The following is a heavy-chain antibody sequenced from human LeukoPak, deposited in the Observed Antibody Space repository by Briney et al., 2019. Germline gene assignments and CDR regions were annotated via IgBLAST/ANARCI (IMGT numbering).Heavy chain of an antibody. V-gene: IGHV1-46*01. J-gene: IGHJ6*03. CDR1: GYTFTSYY. Sequence: ASVKVSCKASGYTFTSYYMHWVRQAPGQGLEWMGIINPSGGSTSYAQKFQGRVTMTRDTSTSTVYMELSSLRSEDTAVYYCATYSGIFQYYYYMDVWGKGTTVTISS. D-gene: IGHD3-10*01. CDR3: ATYSGIFQYYYYMDV. CDR2: INPSGGST.